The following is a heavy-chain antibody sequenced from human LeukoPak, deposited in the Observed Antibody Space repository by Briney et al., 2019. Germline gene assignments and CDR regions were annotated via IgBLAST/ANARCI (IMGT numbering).Heavy chain of an antibody. V-gene: IGHV5-51*01. CDR1: GYILTNNW. CDR2: IYPGDSDT. CDR3: ARLVLYSSRQVYYFDY. J-gene: IGHJ4*02. D-gene: IGHD6-13*01. Sequence: GESLKISCKISGYILTNNWIGWVRQMPGKGLEWMGIIYPGDSDTRYSPSFQGQVTISADKSISTAYLQWSSLKASDTAMYYCARLVLYSSRQVYYFDYWGQGTLVTVSS.